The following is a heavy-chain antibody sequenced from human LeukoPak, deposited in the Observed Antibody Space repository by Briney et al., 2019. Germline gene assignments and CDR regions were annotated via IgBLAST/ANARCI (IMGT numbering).Heavy chain of an antibody. CDR1: GFSFSTYA. CDR2: ISSGSRYI. D-gene: IGHD2-15*01. J-gene: IGHJ4*02. Sequence: GGSLRLSCTASGFSFSTYAMTWVRQAPGKGLEWISYISSGSRYIYYADSVRGRLTISRDNTKNSLYLLMNNLRAEDTAIYYCARDRPTGASRVFVVQWGQGTPVTVSS. CDR3: ARDRPTGASRVFVVQ. V-gene: IGHV3-21*06.